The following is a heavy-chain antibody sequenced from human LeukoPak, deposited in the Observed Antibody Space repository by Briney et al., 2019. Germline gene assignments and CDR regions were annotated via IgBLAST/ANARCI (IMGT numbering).Heavy chain of an antibody. CDR2: IKQDGSEK. V-gene: IGHV3-7*01. Sequence: PGGSLRLSCAASGFTFSSYWMSWVRQAPGKGLEWVANIKQDGSEKYYVDSVKGRFTISRDNAKNSLYLQMNSLRAEDTAVYYCARAGIAAAGRKNDYWGQGTLVTVSS. CDR1: GFTFSSYW. J-gene: IGHJ4*02. CDR3: ARAGIAAAGRKNDY. D-gene: IGHD6-13*01.